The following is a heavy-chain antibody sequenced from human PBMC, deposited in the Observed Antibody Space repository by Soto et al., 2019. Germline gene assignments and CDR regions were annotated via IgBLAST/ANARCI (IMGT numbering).Heavy chain of an antibody. CDR1: GFTFSSYA. CDR2: ISGSGGST. V-gene: IGHV3-23*01. CDR3: AIQGYCSSTSCYKGPNYYYYGMDV. Sequence: LRLSCAASGFTFSSYAMSWVRQAPGKGLEWVSAISGSGGSTYYADSVKGRFTISRDNSKNTLYLQMNSLRAEDTAVYYCAIQGYCSSTSCYKGPNYYYYGMDVWGQGTTVTVSS. J-gene: IGHJ6*02. D-gene: IGHD2-2*02.